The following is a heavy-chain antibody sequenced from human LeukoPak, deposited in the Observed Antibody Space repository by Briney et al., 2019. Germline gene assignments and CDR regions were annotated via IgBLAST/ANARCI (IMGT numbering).Heavy chain of an antibody. D-gene: IGHD3-16*01. CDR1: GFTFSNYG. CDR3: AKDGGNWYDSRGNHLMRSYMDV. J-gene: IGHJ6*03. V-gene: IGHV3-30*18. Sequence: SGGSLRLSCVTSGFTFSNYGMHWVRQVPGKGLEWVAVISYDSEGDYHVDSVRGRFTISRDNSKNTLYLQMNSLRVEDTAVYYCAKDGGNWYDSRGNHLMRSYMDVWGKGTTVTVSS. CDR2: ISYDSEGD.